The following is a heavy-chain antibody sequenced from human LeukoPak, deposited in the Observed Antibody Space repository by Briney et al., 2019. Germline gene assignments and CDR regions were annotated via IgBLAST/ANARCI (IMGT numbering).Heavy chain of an antibody. V-gene: IGHV4-59*01. Sequence: SETLSLTCTVSGGSISYYYWSWIRQSPGKGLEWIGYIYYNGSTNYNPSLKSRVTISVDMSNNQFSLKVTSVTAADTAIYYCARKGGHFDYWGQGTLVTVSS. CDR2: IYYNGST. CDR3: ARKGGHFDY. D-gene: IGHD2-15*01. CDR1: GGSISYYY. J-gene: IGHJ4*02.